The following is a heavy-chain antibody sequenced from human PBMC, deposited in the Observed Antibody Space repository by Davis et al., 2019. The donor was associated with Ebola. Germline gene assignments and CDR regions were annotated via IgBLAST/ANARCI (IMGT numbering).Heavy chain of an antibody. CDR3: ARHLSYGGNPGKYYFDY. Sequence: MPSETLSLTCTVSGDSISSSYWSWIRQAPGKGLEWIGYIYYSGSTNYNPSLKSRVTMSVDTSKKQFSLKVSSVTAADTGVYYCARHLSYGGNPGKYYFDYWGQGTLVTVSS. V-gene: IGHV4-59*08. CDR2: IYYSGST. CDR1: GDSISSSY. J-gene: IGHJ4*02. D-gene: IGHD4-23*01.